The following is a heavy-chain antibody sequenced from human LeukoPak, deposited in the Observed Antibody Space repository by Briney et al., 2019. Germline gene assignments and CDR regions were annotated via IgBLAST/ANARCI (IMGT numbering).Heavy chain of an antibody. CDR2: INHRGSI. V-gene: IGHV4-34*01. D-gene: IGHD5-18*01. CDR1: GGSFSGYY. CDR3: ARGGGYSYGFSKSLNSRRFDY. Sequence: PSETLSLTCAVNGGSFSGYYWSWLRQPPGKGLDWIGEINHRGSINYNPSLKCRVTISVDATKTQSSWMRSSVTAEATAVYYCARGGGYSYGFSKSLNSRRFDYWGQGTLVTVSS. J-gene: IGHJ4*02.